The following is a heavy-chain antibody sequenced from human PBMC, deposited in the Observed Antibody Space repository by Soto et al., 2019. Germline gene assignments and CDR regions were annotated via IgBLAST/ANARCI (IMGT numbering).Heavy chain of an antibody. CDR2: IYSGGST. CDR1: GFTVSADY. D-gene: IGHD1-7*01. V-gene: IGHV3-53*01. Sequence: GRYLRLGCAASGFTVSADYMTWVRQAPGKGLEWVSVIYSGGSTYYADSMKGRFTSSRDNSKNKVYLQMNSQRAEDTAVFYCAILATATTPDYRAQASLVTVSP. CDR3: AILATATTPDY. J-gene: IGHJ4*02.